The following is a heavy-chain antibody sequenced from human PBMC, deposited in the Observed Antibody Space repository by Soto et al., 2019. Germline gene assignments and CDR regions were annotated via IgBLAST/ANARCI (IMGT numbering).Heavy chain of an antibody. D-gene: IGHD1-26*01. CDR1: GGTFSSYT. CDR3: ARGGIVGAANWFDP. J-gene: IGHJ5*02. V-gene: IGHV1-69*02. Sequence: VQLVQSGAEVKKPGSSVKVSCKASGGTFSSYTISWVRQAPGQGLEWMGRIIPILGIANYAQKFQGRVTITADKSTSTAYMELSSLRSEDTAVYYCARGGIVGAANWFDPWGQGTLVTVSS. CDR2: IIPILGIA.